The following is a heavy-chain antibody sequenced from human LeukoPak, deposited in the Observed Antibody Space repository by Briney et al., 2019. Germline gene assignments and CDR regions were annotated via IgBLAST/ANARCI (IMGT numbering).Heavy chain of an antibody. Sequence: ESGPTLVKPTQTLTLTCTFSGFSLSTSRVGVGWIRQPPGKALEWLALIYWDDDKRYSPSLKSRLTITKDTSKNQVVLTMTNMDPVDTATYYCAHRRDYYDSSGYHDYWGQGTLVTVSS. CDR3: AHRRDYYDSSGYHDY. J-gene: IGHJ4*02. D-gene: IGHD3-22*01. V-gene: IGHV2-5*02. CDR1: GFSLSTSRVG. CDR2: IYWDDDK.